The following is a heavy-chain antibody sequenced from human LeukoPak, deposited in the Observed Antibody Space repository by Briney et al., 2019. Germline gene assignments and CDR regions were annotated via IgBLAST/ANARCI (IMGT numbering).Heavy chain of an antibody. V-gene: IGHV3-43D*03. CDR1: GFTFDDYA. CDR2: ISWDGGST. CDR3: AKAGVVVTATGYYYYYMDV. J-gene: IGHJ6*03. Sequence: GGSLRLPCAASGFTFDDYAMHWVRQAPGKGLEWVSLISWDGGSTYYADSVKGRFTISRDNSKNSLYLQMNSLRAEDTALYYCAKAGVVVTATGYYYYYMDVWGKGTTVTISS. D-gene: IGHD2-21*02.